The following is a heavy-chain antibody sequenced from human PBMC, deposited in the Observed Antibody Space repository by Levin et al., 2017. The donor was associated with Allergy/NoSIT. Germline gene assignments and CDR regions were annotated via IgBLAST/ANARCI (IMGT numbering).Heavy chain of an antibody. D-gene: IGHD3-3*01. J-gene: IGHJ6*02. V-gene: IGHV3-21*01. CDR3: ARDLSDLWSGSLLDGYSFYGMDV. Sequence: VSCISGGSTYIHYADSVKGRFTVSRDNVNNTLYLQMTSLTVDDTAVYFCARDLSDLWSGSLLDGYSFYGMDVWGQGTPVTVSS. CDR2: ISGGSTYI.